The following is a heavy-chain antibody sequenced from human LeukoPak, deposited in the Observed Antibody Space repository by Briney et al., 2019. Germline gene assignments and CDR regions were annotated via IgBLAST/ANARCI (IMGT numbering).Heavy chain of an antibody. V-gene: IGHV2-5*02. CDR3: AHFTYSHGSGLY. Sequence: SGPTLVKPTQTLTLTCTFSGFSLSTSGVGVGWIRQPPGKALEWLALIYWDSDKRYSPSLESRLTITKDTSKNQVVLTMTNMDPVDTATYYCAHFTYSHGSGLYWGQGTLVTVSS. D-gene: IGHD3-10*01. J-gene: IGHJ4*02. CDR2: IYWDSDK. CDR1: GFSLSTSGVG.